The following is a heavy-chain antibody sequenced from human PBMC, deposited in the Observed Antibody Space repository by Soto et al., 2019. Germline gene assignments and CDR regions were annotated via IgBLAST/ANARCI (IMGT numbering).Heavy chain of an antibody. V-gene: IGHV4-30-4*01. D-gene: IGHD3-10*01. CDR1: GGSISRGNYY. J-gene: IGHJ4*02. CDR2: TYYGGST. Sequence: SETLSLTCTVSGGSISRGNYYWTWIRQPPGKGLEWIGYTYYGGSTSYNPSLQSRIAISVDTSKNQFSLWLNSLTAADTAVYFCARDVGPAYDGSGRPFDNWGQGTLVTVS. CDR3: ARDVGPAYDGSGRPFDN.